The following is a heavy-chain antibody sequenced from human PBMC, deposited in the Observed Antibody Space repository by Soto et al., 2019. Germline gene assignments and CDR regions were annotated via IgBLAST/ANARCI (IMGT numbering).Heavy chain of an antibody. D-gene: IGHD1-26*01. CDR3: ARASGSYYKWAFDI. Sequence: QVQLQESGPGLVKPSGTLSLTCAVSGGSITNVNWWTWVRQSPTKGLEWIGEAHHSGSTNSNPSLKSRLTLSVDRSKNQFSLQLSSVTAADTAVYYCARASGSYYKWAFDIWGQGTMVTVSS. CDR2: AHHSGST. CDR1: GGSITNVNW. J-gene: IGHJ3*02. V-gene: IGHV4-4*02.